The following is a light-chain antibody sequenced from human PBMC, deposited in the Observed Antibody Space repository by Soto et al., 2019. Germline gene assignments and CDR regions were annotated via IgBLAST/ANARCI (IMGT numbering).Light chain of an antibody. CDR3: QQLNSYPVT. Sequence: DIQLTQSPSFLSASVEDRVTITCRASQGISSYLAWYQQKPGKAPKLLIYAASTLQSGVPSRFSGSGSGTEFTLTISNLQPEDFATYYCQQLNSYPVTFGQGTRLEIK. CDR2: AAS. CDR1: QGISSY. V-gene: IGKV1-9*01. J-gene: IGKJ5*01.